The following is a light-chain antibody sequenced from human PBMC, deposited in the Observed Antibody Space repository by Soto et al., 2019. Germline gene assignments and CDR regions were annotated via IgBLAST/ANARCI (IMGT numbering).Light chain of an antibody. CDR1: SSDVGSYNL. J-gene: IGLJ1*01. CDR2: EGS. V-gene: IGLV2-23*01. Sequence: QSVLTQPASVSGSPRQSITISCTGTSSDVGSYNLVSWYQQRPGKAPKLMIYEGSKRPSGVSNRFSGSKSGNTASLTISGLQAEDEADYYCCSYAGSSTLVFGTGTKVTVL. CDR3: CSYAGSSTLV.